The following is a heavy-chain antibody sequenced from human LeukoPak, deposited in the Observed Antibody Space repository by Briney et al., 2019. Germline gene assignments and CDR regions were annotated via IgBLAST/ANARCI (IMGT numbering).Heavy chain of an antibody. CDR2: IYSGGIT. CDR1: ELTVSSNY. J-gene: IGHJ4*02. CDR3: ARRNALTHGLDY. Sequence: PGGSLRLSCAASELTVSSNYMSWVRQAPGKGLEWVSVIYSGGITYYADSVKGRFSISRDNSKNTLYLQMNSLRAEDTAVYYCARRNALTHGLDYWGQGTLVTVSS. D-gene: IGHD4/OR15-4a*01. V-gene: IGHV3-53*01.